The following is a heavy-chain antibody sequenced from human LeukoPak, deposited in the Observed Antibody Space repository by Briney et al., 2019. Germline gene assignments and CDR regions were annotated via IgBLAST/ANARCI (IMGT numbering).Heavy chain of an antibody. CDR2: ISSSSSTI. V-gene: IGHV3-48*01. D-gene: IGHD3-3*01. J-gene: IGHJ4*02. CDR1: GFTFSSYS. CDR3: ATEWFGDY. Sequence: GGSLRLSCAASGFTFSSYSMNWVRQAPGKGLEWVSYISSSSSTIYYADSVKGRFTISRDNAKNSLYLQMNSLRAEDTAVYYCATEWFGDYWGQGTLVTVSS.